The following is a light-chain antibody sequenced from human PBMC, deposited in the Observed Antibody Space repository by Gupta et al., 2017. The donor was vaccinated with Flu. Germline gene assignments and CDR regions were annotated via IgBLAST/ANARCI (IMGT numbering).Light chain of an antibody. Sequence: EIVLTQSPGTLSLSPGERATLSCRASQSVSSNYLGWYQQKPGQAPRLLIYGASRRATGIPDRFSGSGSGTDFTLTISRLEPEDFAVYYCQKDGSSTWTFGQGTKVEIK. V-gene: IGKV3-20*01. CDR2: GAS. J-gene: IGKJ1*01. CDR3: QKDGSSTWT. CDR1: QSVSSNY.